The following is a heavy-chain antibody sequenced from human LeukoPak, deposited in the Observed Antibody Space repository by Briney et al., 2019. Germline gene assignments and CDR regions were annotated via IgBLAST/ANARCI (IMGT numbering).Heavy chain of an antibody. J-gene: IGHJ4*02. CDR1: GYTFTVYY. D-gene: IGHD6-19*01. CDR3: ARSRVAGTDYFDY. V-gene: IGHV1-18*04. CDR2: ISAYNGNT. Sequence: ASVTVSCTASGYTFTVYYMHWVRQAPGQGLEWMGWISAYNGNTNYAQKLQGRVTMTTDTSTSTAYMELRSLRPDDTAVYYCARSRVAGTDYFDYWGQGTLVTVSS.